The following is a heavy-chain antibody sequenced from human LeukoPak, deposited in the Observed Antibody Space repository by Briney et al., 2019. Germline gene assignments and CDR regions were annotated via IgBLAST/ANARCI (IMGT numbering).Heavy chain of an antibody. CDR2: IYHSGTT. V-gene: IGHV4-38-2*02. CDR3: ARDRYSPSNWFDP. J-gene: IGHJ5*02. Sequence: SETLSLTCTVSGYSISTVYYWGWIRQPPGKGLEWIGSIYHSGTTYYNPSLKSRVTISVDTSKNQFSLKLSSVTAADTAVYYCARDRYSPSNWFDPWGQGTLVTVSS. D-gene: IGHD2-2*02. CDR1: GYSISTVYY.